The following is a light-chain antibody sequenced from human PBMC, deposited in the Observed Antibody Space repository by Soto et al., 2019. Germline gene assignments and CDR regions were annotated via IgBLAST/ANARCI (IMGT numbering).Light chain of an antibody. CDR3: QQYYTTPLT. J-gene: IGKJ4*01. CDR2: GAS. CDR1: QTVNNNY. Sequence: EVVLTQSPGTLSLSPGERATLSCRASQTVNNNYLAWYQQKPGRAPRLLIFGASNRATGIPDRFSGSASGTDVTLTISGLEPEDFAVYYCQQYYTTPLTFGGGTKV. V-gene: IGKV3-20*01.